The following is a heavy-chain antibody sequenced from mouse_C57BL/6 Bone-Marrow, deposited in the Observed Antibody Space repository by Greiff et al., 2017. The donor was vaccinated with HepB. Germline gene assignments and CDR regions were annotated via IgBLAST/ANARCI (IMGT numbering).Heavy chain of an antibody. Sequence: VQLQQPGAELVKPGASVKLSCKASGYTFTSYWMHWVKQRPGRGLEWIGRIDPNSGGTKYNEKFKSKATLTVDKPSSTAYMQLSSLTSEDSAVYYCARSYYGSRGLDWFAYWGQGTLVTVSA. V-gene: IGHV1-72*01. CDR2: IDPNSGGT. D-gene: IGHD1-1*01. J-gene: IGHJ3*01. CDR3: ARSYYGSRGLDWFAY. CDR1: GYTFTSYW.